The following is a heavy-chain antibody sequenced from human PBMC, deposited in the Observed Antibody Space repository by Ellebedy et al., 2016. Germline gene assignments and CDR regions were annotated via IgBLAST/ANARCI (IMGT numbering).Heavy chain of an antibody. CDR1: GGSISSYY. D-gene: IGHD3-16*01. Sequence: SETLSLXXTVSGGSISSYYWSWIRQPPGKGLEWIGYIYYSGSTNYNPSLKSRVTISVDTSKNQFSLKLSSVTAADTAVYYCAREFVRDYYYGMDVWGQGTTVTVSS. V-gene: IGHV4-59*12. CDR2: IYYSGST. J-gene: IGHJ6*02. CDR3: AREFVRDYYYGMDV.